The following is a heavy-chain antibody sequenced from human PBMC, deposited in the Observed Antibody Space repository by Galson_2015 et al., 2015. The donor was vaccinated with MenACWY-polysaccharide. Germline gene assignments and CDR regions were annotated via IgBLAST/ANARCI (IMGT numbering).Heavy chain of an antibody. D-gene: IGHD6-19*01. Sequence: ETLSLTCTVSGGSISTYYWSWIRQPPGKGLEWIGCSYNSGSTNYNPSLKSRVTVSVDTSKNQFSLRLSSATAADTAVYYCAATRQWLAFDYWGQGFLVTVSS. CDR1: GGSISTYY. V-gene: IGHV4-59*12. CDR2: SYNSGST. J-gene: IGHJ4*02. CDR3: AATRQWLAFDY.